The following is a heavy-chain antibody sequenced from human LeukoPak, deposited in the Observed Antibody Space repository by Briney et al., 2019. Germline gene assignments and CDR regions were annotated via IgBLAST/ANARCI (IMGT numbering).Heavy chain of an antibody. CDR3: AKQGPTYSSSWYYFDY. Sequence: GRSLRLSCATSGFTLDDYAMHWVRQAPGKGLEWVSGISWNSGSIGYADSVKGRFTISRDNAKNSLYLQMNSLRAEDTALYYCAKQGPTYSSSWYYFDYWGQGTLVTVSS. D-gene: IGHD6-13*01. V-gene: IGHV3-9*01. J-gene: IGHJ4*02. CDR2: ISWNSGSI. CDR1: GFTLDDYA.